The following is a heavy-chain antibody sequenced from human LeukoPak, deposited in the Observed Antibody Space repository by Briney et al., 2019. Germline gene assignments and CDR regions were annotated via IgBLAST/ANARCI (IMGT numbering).Heavy chain of an antibody. CDR1: GYSISSGYY. J-gene: IGHJ4*02. CDR3: ARVLLGNAFDY. D-gene: IGHD2-15*01. Sequence: SETLSLTCTVSGYSISSGYYWGWIRQPPGKGLEWIGSIYHSGSTYYNPSLKSRVTISVDTSKNQFSLKLSSVTAADTAVYYCARVLLGNAFDYWGQGTLVTVSS. CDR2: IYHSGST. V-gene: IGHV4-38-2*02.